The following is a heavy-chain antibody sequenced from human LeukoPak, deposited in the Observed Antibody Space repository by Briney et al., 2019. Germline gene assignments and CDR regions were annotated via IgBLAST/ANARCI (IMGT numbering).Heavy chain of an antibody. V-gene: IGHV1-46*01. CDR3: ARGSADYDILTDYYFDY. Sequence: SVKVSFKASGYTFTSYYMHWVRQAPGQGLEWMGIINPSGGSTSYAQQFQGRVTMTRDTSTSTVYMELSSLRSEDTAVYYCARGSADYDILTDYYFDYWGQGTLVTVSS. J-gene: IGHJ4*02. D-gene: IGHD3-9*01. CDR2: INPSGGST. CDR1: GYTFTSYY.